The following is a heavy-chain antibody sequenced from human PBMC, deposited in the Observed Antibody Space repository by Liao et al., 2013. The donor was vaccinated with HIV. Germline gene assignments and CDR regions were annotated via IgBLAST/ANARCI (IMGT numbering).Heavy chain of an antibody. CDR3: ARVSENILVVSAPHMDV. V-gene: IGHV4-39*01. CDR2: THYTGIT. Sequence: QVQLQASGPGLVKPSETLSLTCSVFGDSISGGTYYWGWIRQSPGKGLEGLASTHYTGITYYNPSVKSRVTISVDMSKNQFSLKLRSVTVADTAVYYCARVSENILVVSAPHMDVWGRGTTVTVSS. D-gene: IGHD2-8*02. CDR1: GDSISGGTYY. J-gene: IGHJ6*04.